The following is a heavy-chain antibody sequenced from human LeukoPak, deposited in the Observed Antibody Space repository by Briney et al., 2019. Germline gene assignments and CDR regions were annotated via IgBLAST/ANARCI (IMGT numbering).Heavy chain of an antibody. J-gene: IGHJ4*02. Sequence: SVKVSCKASGGTFSSYAISWVRQAPGQGLEGMGGLIPIFGTANYAQKFQGRVAITTDESTSTAYMELSSLRSEDTAVYYCARSESSLSEMATIGPLNFDYWGQGTLVTVSS. CDR3: ARSESSLSEMATIGPLNFDY. CDR2: LIPIFGTA. CDR1: GGTFSSYA. D-gene: IGHD5-24*01. V-gene: IGHV1-69*05.